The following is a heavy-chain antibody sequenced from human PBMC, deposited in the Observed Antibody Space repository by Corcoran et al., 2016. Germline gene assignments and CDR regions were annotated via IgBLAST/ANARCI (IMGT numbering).Heavy chain of an antibody. CDR3: ARVAVTTYYYYYGMDV. V-gene: IGHV1-46*01. D-gene: IGHD4-4*01. J-gene: IGHJ6*02. CDR2: INPSGGST. Sequence: QVQLVQSGAEVKKPGASVTVSCTASGYTFTSYYMHWVRQAPGQGLEWMGIINPSGGSTSYAQTFQGRVTMTRDTSTSTVYMELSSLRSEDTAVYYCARVAVTTYYYYYGMDVWGQGTTVTVSS. CDR1: GYTFTSYY.